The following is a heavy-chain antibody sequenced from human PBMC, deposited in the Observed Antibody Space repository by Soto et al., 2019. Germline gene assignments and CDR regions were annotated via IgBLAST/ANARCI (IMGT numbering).Heavy chain of an antibody. Sequence: ASVKVSCKAYGYTFTSYYMHWVRQAPGQGLEWMGIINPSGGSTSYAQKFQGRVTMTRDTSTSTVYMELSSLRSEDTALYYCARQLAYYYYYYGMDVWGQGTTVTVSS. CDR1: GYTFTSYY. V-gene: IGHV1-46*01. CDR3: ARQLAYYYYYYGMDV. CDR2: INPSGGST. J-gene: IGHJ6*02. D-gene: IGHD1-1*01.